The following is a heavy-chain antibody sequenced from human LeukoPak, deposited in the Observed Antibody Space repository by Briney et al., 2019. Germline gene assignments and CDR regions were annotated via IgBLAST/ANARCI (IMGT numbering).Heavy chain of an antibody. CDR3: AKTNYKRTILVWFGEFLLDDN. D-gene: IGHD3-10*01. Sequence: GGSLRLSCAASGFTFSSYAMTWVRQVPGKGLECVSIISGSGDTYYADSVKGRFIISRDNSKNTLFLQMNSLRAEDTAIYYCAKTNYKRTILVWFGEFLLDDNWGQGALVTVSS. CDR1: GFTFSSYA. V-gene: IGHV3-23*01. J-gene: IGHJ4*02. CDR2: ISGSGDT.